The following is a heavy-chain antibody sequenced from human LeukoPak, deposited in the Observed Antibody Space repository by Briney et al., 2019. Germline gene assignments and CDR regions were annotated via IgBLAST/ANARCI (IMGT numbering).Heavy chain of an antibody. CDR1: GASICDYY. J-gene: IGHJ4*02. D-gene: IGHD2-21*02. CDR3: ARDNCGGDCFHDY. V-gene: IGHV4-4*07. CDR2: LYTRGST. Sequence: PSETLSLTXTVSGASICDYYWSWIRQSAGKGLEWIGHLYTRGSTNYNPSLKSRVTMSVDTSKNQFSLRLNSLTAADTAIYYCARDNCGGDCFHDYWGQGTLVTVSS.